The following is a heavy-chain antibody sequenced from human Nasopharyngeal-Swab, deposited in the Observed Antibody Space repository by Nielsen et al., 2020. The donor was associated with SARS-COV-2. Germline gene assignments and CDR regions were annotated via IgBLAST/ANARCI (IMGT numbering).Heavy chain of an antibody. CDR3: ARNFGYVWGSYRRYYFDY. CDR2: INHSGST. V-gene: IGHV4-34*01. Sequence: GSLRLSFAVYGGSFSGYFWSWIRQPPGKGLEWIGEINHSGSTNYNPSLKSRVTISVDTSKNQFSLKLSSVTAADTAVYYCARNFGYVWGSYRRYYFDYWGQGTLVTVSS. J-gene: IGHJ4*02. CDR1: GGSFSGYF. D-gene: IGHD3-16*02.